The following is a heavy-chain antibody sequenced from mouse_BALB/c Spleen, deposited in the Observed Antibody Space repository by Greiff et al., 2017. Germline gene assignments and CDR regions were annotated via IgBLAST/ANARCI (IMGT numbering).Heavy chain of an antibody. Sequence: EVQVVESGPELVKPGASVKMSCKASGYTFTSYVMHWVKQKPGQGLEWIGYINPYNDGTKYNEKFKGKATLTSDKSSSTAYMELSSLTSEDSAVYYCARGGRRDYYAMDYWGQGTSVTVSS. CDR2: INPYNDGT. CDR3: ARGGRRDYYAMDY. CDR1: GYTFTSYV. J-gene: IGHJ4*01. D-gene: IGHD3-3*01. V-gene: IGHV1-14*01.